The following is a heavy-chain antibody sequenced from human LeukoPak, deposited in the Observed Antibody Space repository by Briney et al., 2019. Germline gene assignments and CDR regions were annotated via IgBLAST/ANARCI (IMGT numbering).Heavy chain of an antibody. D-gene: IGHD6-19*01. CDR3: ARDNAGRGTGWYLSDY. V-gene: IGHV1-2*02. CDR2: INPYTGDT. Sequence: GASVKVSCKASGYTFSDFYVHWVRQAPGQGLEWLGWINPYTGDTNFAQNFQGRVIMTRDTSISTAYMEVRRLRSDDTAVYYCARDNAGRGTGWYLSDYWGQGTLVTVSS. J-gene: IGHJ4*02. CDR1: GYTFSDFY.